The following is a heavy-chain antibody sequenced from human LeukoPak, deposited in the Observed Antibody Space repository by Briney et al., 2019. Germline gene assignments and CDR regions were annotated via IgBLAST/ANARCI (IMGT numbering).Heavy chain of an antibody. J-gene: IGHJ6*03. Sequence: GGSLRLSCAASGFTFSNYAMHWVRQAPGKGLEYVSAISSNGGSTSYANSVKGRLTISRDNSKNTLYLQMGSLRAEDMAVYYCARGDSSSYYYYYYMDVWGKGTTVTVSS. CDR1: GFTFSNYA. CDR2: ISSNGGST. V-gene: IGHV3-64*01. D-gene: IGHD6-6*01. CDR3: ARGDSSSYYYYYYMDV.